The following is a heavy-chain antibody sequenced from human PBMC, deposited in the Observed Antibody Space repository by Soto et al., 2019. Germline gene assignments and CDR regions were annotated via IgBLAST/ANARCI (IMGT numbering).Heavy chain of an antibody. Sequence: SETLSLTCTVSGGSISSSSYYWGWIRQPPGKGLEWIGSIYYSGSTYYNPSLKSRVTISVDTSKNQFSLKLSSVTAADTAVYYCARLRSSWPFDYWGQGTLVTVSS. CDR1: GGSISSSSYY. CDR3: ARLRSSWPFDY. D-gene: IGHD6-13*01. V-gene: IGHV4-39*01. CDR2: IYYSGST. J-gene: IGHJ4*02.